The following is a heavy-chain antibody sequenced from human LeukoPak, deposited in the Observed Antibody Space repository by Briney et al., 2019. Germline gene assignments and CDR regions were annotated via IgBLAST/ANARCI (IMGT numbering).Heavy chain of an antibody. J-gene: IGHJ4*02. V-gene: IGHV3-23*01. D-gene: IGHD6-19*01. Sequence: GGSLRLSCAASGFTFSSYAMSWVRQAPGKGLEWVSAISGSGGSTYYADSVKGRFTISGDNSKNTLYLQMNSLRAEDTAVYYCAKPSSGWYYFDYWGQGTLVTVSS. CDR1: GFTFSSYA. CDR2: ISGSGGST. CDR3: AKPSSGWYYFDY.